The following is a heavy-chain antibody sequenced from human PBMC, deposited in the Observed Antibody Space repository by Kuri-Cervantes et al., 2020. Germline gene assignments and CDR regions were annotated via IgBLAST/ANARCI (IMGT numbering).Heavy chain of an antibody. CDR2: IYYSGST. CDR3: ARARYYYDSSGYYYYYGMDV. Sequence: GSLGLSCTVSGGSISSYYWSWIRQPPGKGLEWIGYIYYSGSTNYNPSLKSRVTISVDTSKNQFSLKLISVTAADTAVYYCARARYYYDSSGYYYYYGMDVWGQGTTVTVSS. J-gene: IGHJ6*02. CDR1: GGSISSYY. D-gene: IGHD3-22*01. V-gene: IGHV4-59*01.